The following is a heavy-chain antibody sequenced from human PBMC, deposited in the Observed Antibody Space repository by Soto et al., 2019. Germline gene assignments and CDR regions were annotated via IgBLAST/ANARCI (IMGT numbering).Heavy chain of an antibody. D-gene: IGHD3-22*01. V-gene: IGHV3-33*01. CDR1: GFTFSSYG. CDR3: ARDSSLEFYDSSDYCPDHYCGMDV. CDR2: IWYDGSNK. J-gene: IGHJ6*02. Sequence: GGSLRLSCAASGFTFSSYGMHWVRQAPGKGLEWVAVIWYDGSNKYYADSVKGRFTISRDNSKNTLYLQMNSLRAEDTAVYYCARDSSLEFYDSSDYCPDHYCGMDVWGQGTTVTVSS.